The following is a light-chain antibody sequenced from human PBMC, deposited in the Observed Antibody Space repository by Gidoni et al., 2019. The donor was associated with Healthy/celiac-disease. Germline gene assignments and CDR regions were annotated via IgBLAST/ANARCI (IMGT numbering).Light chain of an antibody. CDR2: DAS. CDR3: QQRSNWRVT. V-gene: IGKV3-11*01. CDR1: QSVSSY. Sequence: DIVLTQSTATLSLSPGERATLSCRASQSVSSYLAWYQQKPGQAPRLLIYDASNRDSGIPSRFSGSGSGTDFTLTISSLEPEDFAVYYCQQRSNWRVTFGPGTKVEIK. J-gene: IGKJ3*01.